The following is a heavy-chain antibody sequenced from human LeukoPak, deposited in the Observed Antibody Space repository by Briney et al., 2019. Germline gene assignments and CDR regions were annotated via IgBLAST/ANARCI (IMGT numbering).Heavy chain of an antibody. J-gene: IGHJ4*02. V-gene: IGHV4-39*01. Sequence: SETLSLTCTVSGGSISSSSYYWGWIRQPPGKGLEWFGCIYYSGSTYYNPCLKSRVTISVDTSKKQFSLKLSSVTAADTAVYYCARHADPLRQQLVRGGDYWGQGTLVTVSS. D-gene: IGHD6-13*01. CDR1: GGSISSSSYY. CDR2: IYYSGST. CDR3: ARHADPLRQQLVRGGDY.